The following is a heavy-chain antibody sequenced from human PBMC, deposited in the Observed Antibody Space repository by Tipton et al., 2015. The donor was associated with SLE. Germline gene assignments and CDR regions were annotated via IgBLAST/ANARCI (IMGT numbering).Heavy chain of an antibody. J-gene: IGHJ4*02. D-gene: IGHD6-13*01. CDR1: GFTFDDYA. CDR3: AKDRYSSSLYYFDY. Sequence: SLRLSCAASGFTFDDYAMHWVRQAPGKGLEWVSGISWNSGSIGYADSVKGRFTISRDNAKNSLYLQMNSLRAEDTALYYCAKDRYSSSLYYFDYWGQGTLVTVSS. CDR2: ISWNSGSI. V-gene: IGHV3-9*01.